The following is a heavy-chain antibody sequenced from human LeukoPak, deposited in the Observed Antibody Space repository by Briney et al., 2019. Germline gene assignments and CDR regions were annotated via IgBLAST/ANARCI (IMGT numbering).Heavy chain of an antibody. CDR3: ARDPYSGSYSDYYYYYMDV. Sequence: GGTLRLSCAASGFTFSNYGMSWVRQTPGKGLGWVSAITGSGGTTYYPDSVKGRFTISRDNAKNSLYLQLNSLRAEDTAVYYCARDPYSGSYSDYYYYYMDVWGKGTTVTVSS. V-gene: IGHV3-23*01. J-gene: IGHJ6*03. D-gene: IGHD1-26*01. CDR1: GFTFSNYG. CDR2: ITGSGGTT.